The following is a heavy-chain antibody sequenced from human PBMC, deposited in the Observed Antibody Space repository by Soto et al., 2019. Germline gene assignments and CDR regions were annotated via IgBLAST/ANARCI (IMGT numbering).Heavy chain of an antibody. V-gene: IGHV4-59*08. CDR2: IYYSGST. D-gene: IGHD3-22*01. CDR3: ARANDSSGYYPPRAFDI. Sequence: SETLSLTCTVSGGSISSYYWSWIRQPPGKGLEWIGYIYYSGSTNYNPSLKSRVTISVDTSKNQFSLKLSSVTAADTAVYYCARANDSSGYYPPRAFDIRAQGTMDTGSS. CDR1: GGSISSYY. J-gene: IGHJ3*02.